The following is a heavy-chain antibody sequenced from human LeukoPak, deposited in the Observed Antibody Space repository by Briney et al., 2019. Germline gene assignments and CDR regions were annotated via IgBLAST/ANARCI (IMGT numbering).Heavy chain of an antibody. D-gene: IGHD2-2*01. J-gene: IGHJ4*02. Sequence: GGSLRLSCAASGFTFNKYNMNWVRQAPGKGLEWVSSISSSSSYIYYADSVKGRFTISRDNAKNSLYLQMNSLGAEGTAVYYCATMPPSGAHNSLDHWGQGTLVTVSS. CDR2: ISSSSSYI. CDR3: ATMPPSGAHNSLDH. V-gene: IGHV3-21*01. CDR1: GFTFNKYN.